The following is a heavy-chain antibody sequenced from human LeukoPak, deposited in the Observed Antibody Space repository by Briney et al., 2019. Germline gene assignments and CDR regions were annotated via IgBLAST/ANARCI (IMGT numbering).Heavy chain of an antibody. CDR3: ARAPAGCGGTCAFDH. CDR2: IYSSGTT. V-gene: IGHV4-4*07. D-gene: IGHD2-15*01. J-gene: IGHJ4*02. CDR1: GASMRNSF. Sequence: SETLSLTCTVSGASMRNSFWSWIRQPAGKGLESIGRIYSSGTTNYNPSLKSRVTLSVDTSNNQFSLRLTSVTAADTALYYCARAPAGCGGTCAFDHWGQGTLVTVSS.